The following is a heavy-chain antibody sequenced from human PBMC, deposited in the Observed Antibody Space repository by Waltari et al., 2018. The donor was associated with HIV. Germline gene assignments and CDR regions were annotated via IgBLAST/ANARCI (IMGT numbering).Heavy chain of an antibody. CDR1: GFTFSSYS. J-gene: IGHJ1*01. CDR2: ISSSSSYI. V-gene: IGHV3-21*01. Sequence: EVQLVESGGGLVKPGGSLRLSCAASGFTFSSYSLNWVRQAPGKGLELVSSISSSSSYIYYADSVKGRFTISRDNAKNSLYLQMNSLRAEDTAVYYCARDLDGDYVAYFQHWGQGTLVTVSS. CDR3: ARDLDGDYVAYFQH. D-gene: IGHD4-17*01.